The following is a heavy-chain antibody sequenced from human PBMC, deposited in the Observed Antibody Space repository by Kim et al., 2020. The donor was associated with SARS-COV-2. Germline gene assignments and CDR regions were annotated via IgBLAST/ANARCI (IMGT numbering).Heavy chain of an antibody. CDR3: ARDPPITIFDYRMDV. V-gene: IGHV3-30*07. Sequence: DYVEGPFTVSRDNSKNTLYLQMNSLRAEDTAVYYCARDPPITIFDYRMDVWGQGTTVTVSS. D-gene: IGHD3-3*01. J-gene: IGHJ6*02.